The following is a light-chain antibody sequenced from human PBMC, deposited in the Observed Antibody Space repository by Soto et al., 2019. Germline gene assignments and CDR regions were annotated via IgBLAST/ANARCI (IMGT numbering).Light chain of an antibody. Sequence: DIVMTQSPDSLAVSLGERATINCRSSQNILFSSNNKKYLAWFQQKPGQPPRLLIYWASSRESGVPDRFSGSESGTDFTLTINNLQAEDVAVYYCQQYYSAPFTFGPGTKV. V-gene: IGKV4-1*01. CDR3: QQYYSAPFT. J-gene: IGKJ3*01. CDR2: WAS. CDR1: QNILFSSNNKKY.